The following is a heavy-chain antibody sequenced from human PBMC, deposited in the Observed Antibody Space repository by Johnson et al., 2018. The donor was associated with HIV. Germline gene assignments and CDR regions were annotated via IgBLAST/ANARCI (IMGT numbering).Heavy chain of an antibody. J-gene: IGHJ3*02. V-gene: IGHV3-9*01. CDR1: GFTFDDYA. D-gene: IGHD6-19*01. CDR2: ISLISGTI. Sequence: VQLVESGGGLEQPGRSLRLSCEASGFTFDDYAMHWVRQAPGKGLEWVSGISLISGTIGYADSVKGRFTISRDNAKKSLYLQMDSLRAEDTALYYCAKDLRLSSGQWLVQGGAFDIWGQGTMVTVSS. CDR3: AKDLRLSSGQWLVQGGAFDI.